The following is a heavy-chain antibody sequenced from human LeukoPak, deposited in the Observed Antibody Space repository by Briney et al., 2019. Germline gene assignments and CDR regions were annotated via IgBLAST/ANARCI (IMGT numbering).Heavy chain of an antibody. J-gene: IGHJ4*02. V-gene: IGHV4-34*01. CDR2: INHSGST. D-gene: IGHD6-13*01. CDR3: ARESIAAAAEY. CDR1: GGSFSGYY. Sequence: PPETLSLTCDVYGGSFSGYYWSWIRQPPGKGLEWIGEINHSGSTNYNPSLKSRVTISVDTSKNQFSLKLSSVTAADTAVYYCARESIAAAAEYWGQGTLVTVSS.